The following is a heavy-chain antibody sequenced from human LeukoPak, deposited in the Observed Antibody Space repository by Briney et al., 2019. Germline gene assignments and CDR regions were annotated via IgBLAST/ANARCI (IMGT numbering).Heavy chain of an antibody. V-gene: IGHV3-48*02. CDR1: GFTFISYS. CDR2: IGSSTTTL. Sequence: GGSLRLSCVASGFTFISYSMNWVRQAPGKGLEWVSHIGSSTTTLYYADSVKGRFTISRDNAKNSLYLQMNSLRDEDTAVYYCARELPRIGGQTDASDIWGQGTMVTVS. J-gene: IGHJ3*02. D-gene: IGHD3-16*01. CDR3: ARELPRIGGQTDASDI.